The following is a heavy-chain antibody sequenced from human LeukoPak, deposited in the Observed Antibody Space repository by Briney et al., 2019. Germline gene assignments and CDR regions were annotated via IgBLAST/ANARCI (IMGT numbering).Heavy chain of an antibody. V-gene: IGHV3-9*01. J-gene: IGHJ6*02. D-gene: IGHD6-19*01. Sequence: GRSLRLSCAASGFTFDDYAMHWGRQAPGKGLEWVSGISWNSGSIGYADSVKGRFTISSDNAKNSLYLQMNSLRAEDTALYYCAKDTAVADYYYYYGMDVWGQGTTVTVSS. CDR2: ISWNSGSI. CDR3: AKDTAVADYYYYYGMDV. CDR1: GFTFDDYA.